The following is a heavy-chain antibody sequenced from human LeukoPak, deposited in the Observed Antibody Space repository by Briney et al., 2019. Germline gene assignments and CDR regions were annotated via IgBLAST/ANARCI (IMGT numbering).Heavy chain of an antibody. CDR3: AREPPIVVVPAANKGYYYGMDV. Sequence: TLSLTCTVSGGSISSGGYYWSWIRQHPGKGLEWIGYIYYSGSTYYNPSLKSRVTISVDTSKNQFSLKLSSVTAADTAVYYCAREPPIVVVPAANKGYYYGMDVWGQGTTVTVSS. D-gene: IGHD2-2*01. CDR2: IYYSGST. J-gene: IGHJ6*02. V-gene: IGHV4-31*03. CDR1: GGSISSGGYY.